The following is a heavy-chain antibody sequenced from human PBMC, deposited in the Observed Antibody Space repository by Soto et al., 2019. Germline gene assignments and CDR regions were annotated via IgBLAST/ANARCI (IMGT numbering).Heavy chain of an antibody. V-gene: IGHV4-59*12. Sequence: SETLSLTCTVSGGSISSYYWSWIRQPPGKGLEWIGYIYHSGSTNYNPSLKSRVTMSVDRSKNQFSLKLRSVTAADTAVYYCARATVTYYYFDYWGQGTLVTVSS. J-gene: IGHJ4*02. CDR3: ARATVTYYYFDY. D-gene: IGHD4-17*01. CDR2: IYHSGST. CDR1: GGSISSYY.